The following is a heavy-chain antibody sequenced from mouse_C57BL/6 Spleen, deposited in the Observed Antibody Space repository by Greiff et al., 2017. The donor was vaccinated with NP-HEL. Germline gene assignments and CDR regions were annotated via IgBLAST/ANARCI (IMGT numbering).Heavy chain of an antibody. CDR2: IHPNSGST. Sequence: QVQLQQPGAELVKPGASVKLSCKASGYTFTSYWMHWVKQRPGQGLEWIGMIHPNSGSTNYNEKFKSKATLTVDKSSSTAYMQLSSLTSEDSAVYYCARRSGTVGYFDVWGTGTTVTVSS. V-gene: IGHV1-64*01. CDR1: GYTFTSYW. CDR3: ARRSGTVGYFDV. D-gene: IGHD4-1*01. J-gene: IGHJ1*03.